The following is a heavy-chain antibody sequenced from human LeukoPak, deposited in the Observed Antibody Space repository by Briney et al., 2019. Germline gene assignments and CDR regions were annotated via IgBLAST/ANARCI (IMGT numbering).Heavy chain of an antibody. J-gene: IGHJ4*02. CDR3: ARVSRWYGPYDY. CDR1: GGSISSYY. V-gene: IGHV4-59*01. D-gene: IGHD6-13*01. CDR2: IYYSGST. Sequence: SESLSLTCTVSGGSISSYYWSWIRQPPGKGLEWIGYIYYSGSTYYNPSLKSRVTISVDTSKNQFSLKLSSVTAADTAVYYCARVSRWYGPYDYWGQGTLVSVSS.